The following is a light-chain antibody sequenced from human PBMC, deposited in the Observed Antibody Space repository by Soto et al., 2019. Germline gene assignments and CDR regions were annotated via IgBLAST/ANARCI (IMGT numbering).Light chain of an antibody. CDR3: QQYNNWPQT. V-gene: IGKV3-15*01. J-gene: IGKJ1*01. Sequence: EIVMTQSPATLSVSPGERATLSCRAGQGVSSNLAWYQQKPGQAPRLLIYGASTRATGIPARFSGSGSGTEFTLTISSLQSEDFAVYYCQQYNNWPQTFGQGTKVEIK. CDR1: QGVSSN. CDR2: GAS.